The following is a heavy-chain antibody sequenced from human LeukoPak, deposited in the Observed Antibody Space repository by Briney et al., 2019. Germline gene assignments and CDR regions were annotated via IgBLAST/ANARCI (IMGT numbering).Heavy chain of an antibody. CDR2: IWYEGSNK. J-gene: IGHJ3*02. V-gene: IGHV3-30*02. D-gene: IGHD3-16*02. Sequence: GGSLRLSCAASGFTFSIYGMHWVRQAPGKGLECVPFIWYEGSNKYYADSVKDRFTISRDNSKNTLYLQMNSLRAEDTAVYYCANKNYDYVWGSYHPDNDAFDIWRQGTMVTVCS. CDR3: ANKNYDYVWGSYHPDNDAFDI. CDR1: GFTFSIYG.